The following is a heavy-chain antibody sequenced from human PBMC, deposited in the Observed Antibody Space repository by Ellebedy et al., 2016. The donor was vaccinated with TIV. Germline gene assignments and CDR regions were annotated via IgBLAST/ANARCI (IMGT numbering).Heavy chain of an antibody. CDR3: ARDFYRYGDPIYYYGMDV. D-gene: IGHD4-17*01. J-gene: IGHJ6*02. CDR1: GYTFTSYG. CDR2: ISAYNGNT. Sequence: ASVKVSCKASGYTFTSYGISWVRQAPRQGLEWMGWISAYNGNTNYAQKLQGRVTMTTDTSTSTAYMERRSLRSDDTAVYYCARDFYRYGDPIYYYGMDVWGQGTTVTVSS. V-gene: IGHV1-18*01.